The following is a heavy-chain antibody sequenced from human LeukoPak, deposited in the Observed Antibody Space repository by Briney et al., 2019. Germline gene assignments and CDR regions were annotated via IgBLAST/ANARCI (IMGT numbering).Heavy chain of an antibody. J-gene: IGHJ6*02. Sequence: PGGSLRLSCAASGFTFDDYGMSWVRQAPGKGLEWVSGINWNGGSTGYADSVKGRFTISRDNAKNSLYLQMNSLRAEDTALYHCARVLAAAGEIPKYYYYGMDVWGQGTTVTVSS. CDR3: ARVLAAAGEIPKYYYYGMDV. CDR1: GFTFDDYG. CDR2: INWNGGST. V-gene: IGHV3-20*01. D-gene: IGHD6-13*01.